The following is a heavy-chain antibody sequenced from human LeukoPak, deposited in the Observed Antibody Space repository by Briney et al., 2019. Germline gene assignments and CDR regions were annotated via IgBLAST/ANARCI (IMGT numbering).Heavy chain of an antibody. V-gene: IGHV3-23*01. CDR2: ITGNGGDT. Sequence: PGGSLRLSCAASEFTFNNYGMSWVRQAPGKGLEWVSAITGNGGDTFYADSVKGRFTISRDNSKNTLYLQMNSLRAEDMAVYYCAKGSRDSRPYFFDFWGRGTRVPVSS. J-gene: IGHJ4*02. CDR1: EFTFNNYG. CDR3: AKGSRDSRPYFFDF. D-gene: IGHD3-10*01.